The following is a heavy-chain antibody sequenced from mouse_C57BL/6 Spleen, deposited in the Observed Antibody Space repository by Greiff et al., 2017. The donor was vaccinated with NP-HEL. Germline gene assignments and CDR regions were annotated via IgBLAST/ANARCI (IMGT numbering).Heavy chain of an antibody. D-gene: IGHD4-1*01. CDR2: ISSGSSTI. Sequence: EVHLVESGGGLVKPGGSLKLSCAASGFTFSDYGMHWVRQAPEKGLEWVAYISSGSSTIYYADTVKGRFTISRDNAKNTLFLQMTSLRSEDTAMYYCAREDWGSWFAYWGQGTLVTVSA. CDR3: AREDWGSWFAY. CDR1: GFTFSDYG. J-gene: IGHJ3*01. V-gene: IGHV5-17*01.